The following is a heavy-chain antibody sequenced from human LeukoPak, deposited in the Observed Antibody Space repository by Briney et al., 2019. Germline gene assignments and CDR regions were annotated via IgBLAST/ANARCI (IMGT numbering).Heavy chain of an antibody. CDR2: ISGSGVST. Sequence: PGGSLRLSCVASGFTFRSYAMSWVRQAPGKGLVWVSTISGSGVSTDYAVSVKGRFTISRDNSKNTLYLQMSSLRAEDTAVYYCAKVYGIIVGTNYFDYWGQGTLVTVSS. V-gene: IGHV3-23*01. J-gene: IGHJ4*02. D-gene: IGHD3-22*01. CDR1: GFTFRSYA. CDR3: AKVYGIIVGTNYFDY.